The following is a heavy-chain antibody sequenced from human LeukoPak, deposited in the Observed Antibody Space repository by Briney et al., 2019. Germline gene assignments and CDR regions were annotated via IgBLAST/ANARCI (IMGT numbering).Heavy chain of an antibody. Sequence: SQTLSLTCTVSGGSISSGGYYWSWIRQPPGKGLEWIGYIYHSGSTYYNPSLKSRVTISVDRSKNQFSLKLSSVTAADTAVYYCARGTDYDFWSGYPLDYWGQGTLVTVSS. V-gene: IGHV4-30-2*01. CDR3: ARGTDYDFWSGYPLDY. CDR2: IYHSGST. D-gene: IGHD3-3*01. CDR1: GGSISSGGYY. J-gene: IGHJ4*02.